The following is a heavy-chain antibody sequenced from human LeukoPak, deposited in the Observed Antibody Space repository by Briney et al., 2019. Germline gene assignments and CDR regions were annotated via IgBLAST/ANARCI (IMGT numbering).Heavy chain of an antibody. CDR3: ARGWYLDTAMARGY. J-gene: IGHJ4*02. CDR1: GGTFSSYA. Sequence: SVKVSCKASGGTFSSYAISWVRQAPGQGLEWMGRIIPIFGTANYAQKFQGRVTITTDESTSTAYMELRSLRSEDTAVYYCARGWYLDTAMARGYWGQGTLVTVSS. CDR2: IIPIFGTA. V-gene: IGHV1-69*05. D-gene: IGHD5-18*01.